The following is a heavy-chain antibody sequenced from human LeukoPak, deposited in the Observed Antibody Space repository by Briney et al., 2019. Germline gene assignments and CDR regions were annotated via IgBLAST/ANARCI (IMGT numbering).Heavy chain of an antibody. CDR3: ARGDSSGWANFDY. D-gene: IGHD6-19*01. CDR1: GGSINGFY. Sequence: SETLSLTCSVSGGSINGFYWGWIRQPPGKGLEWIGYIYYSGSTNYNPSLKSRVTISVDTSKNQFSLKLSSVTAADTAVYYCARGDSSGWANFDYWGQRTLVTVSS. CDR2: IYYSGST. J-gene: IGHJ4*02. V-gene: IGHV4-59*08.